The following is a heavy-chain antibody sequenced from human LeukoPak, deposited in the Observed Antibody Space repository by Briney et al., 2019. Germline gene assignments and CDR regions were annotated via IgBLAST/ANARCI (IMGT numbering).Heavy chain of an antibody. CDR1: GFTFSSYG. Sequence: GRSLRLSCAASGFTFSSYGMHWDRQAPGKGLEWVAVIWYDGSNKYYADSVKGRFTISRDNSKNTLYLQMNSLRAEDTAVYYCARDSEASVDIVATPDYWGQGTLVTVSS. CDR3: ARDSEASVDIVATPDY. CDR2: IWYDGSNK. D-gene: IGHD5-12*01. V-gene: IGHV3-33*01. J-gene: IGHJ4*02.